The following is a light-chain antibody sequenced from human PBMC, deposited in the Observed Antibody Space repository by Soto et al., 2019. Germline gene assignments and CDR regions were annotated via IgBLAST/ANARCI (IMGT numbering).Light chain of an antibody. CDR1: SSDVGGYNY. CDR3: SSYAGSNHWV. J-gene: IGLJ3*02. V-gene: IGLV2-8*01. CDR2: EVS. Sequence: QSALTQPPSASGSPGQSVTISCTGTSSDVGGYNYVSWYQQHPGKAPKLMMYEVSKRPSGVPDRFSGSKSGNTASLTVSGLQAEDEGDYYCSSYAGSNHWVFGGGTKLTVL.